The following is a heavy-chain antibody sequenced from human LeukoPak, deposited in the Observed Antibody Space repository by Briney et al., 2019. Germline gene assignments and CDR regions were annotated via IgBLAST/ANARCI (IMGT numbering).Heavy chain of an antibody. Sequence: PSETLSLTCTVSGGSISSYYWSWIRQPPGKGLEWIGYIYYSGSTNYNPSLKSRVTISVDTSKNQFSLKLSSVTAADTAVYYCARETYYDDSSGYDAFDIWGQGTMVTVSS. J-gene: IGHJ3*02. CDR1: GGSISSYY. V-gene: IGHV4-59*01. CDR3: ARETYYDDSSGYDAFDI. CDR2: IYYSGST. D-gene: IGHD3-22*01.